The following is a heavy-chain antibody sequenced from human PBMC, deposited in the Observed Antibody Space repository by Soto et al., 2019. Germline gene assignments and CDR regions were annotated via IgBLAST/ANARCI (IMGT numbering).Heavy chain of an antibody. J-gene: IGHJ5*02. CDR1: GFTFSDYY. D-gene: IGHD2-15*01. CDR2: ISPGSRYP. Sequence: QVQLVESGGGLVTPGGSLRLSCASSGFTFSDYYMSWIRQAPGKGLEWLSYISPGSRYPAYADSVKGRFTISRDNARRSLCLQMNSLTVDDTAIYYCVRGGGGGLFDPWGQGSMVTVSS. CDR3: VRGGGGGLFDP. V-gene: IGHV3-11*06.